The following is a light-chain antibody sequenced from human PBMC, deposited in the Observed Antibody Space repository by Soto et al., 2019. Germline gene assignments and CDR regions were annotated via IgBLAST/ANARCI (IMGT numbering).Light chain of an antibody. CDR2: SAS. Sequence: IVMTQSPATLSVSPGERATLSCRASQSVSSNLAWYQQVPGRAPRLLIYSASMRVTGIPVRFSGSGSGTEFTLTISTLQSEDIGVYYCQQYDNWPPQTFGQGTKVDIK. V-gene: IGKV3-15*01. CDR3: QQYDNWPPQT. J-gene: IGKJ1*01. CDR1: QSVSSN.